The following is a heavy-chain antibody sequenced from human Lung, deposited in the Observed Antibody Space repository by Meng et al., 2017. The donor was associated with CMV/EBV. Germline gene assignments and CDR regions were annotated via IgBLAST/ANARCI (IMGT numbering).Heavy chain of an antibody. CDR3: ARTPNRYCSSTSCDGRYYGMDV. Sequence: SXXVSXKAFGDTFSSYAISWVRQAPGQGLEWMGGIIPILGIANYAQKFQGRVTITADKSTSTAYMELSSLRSEDTAVYYCARTPNRYCSSTSCDGRYYGMDVWXQGPTVTVSS. CDR2: IIPILGIA. V-gene: IGHV1-69*10. D-gene: IGHD2-2*01. J-gene: IGHJ6*02. CDR1: GDTFSSYA.